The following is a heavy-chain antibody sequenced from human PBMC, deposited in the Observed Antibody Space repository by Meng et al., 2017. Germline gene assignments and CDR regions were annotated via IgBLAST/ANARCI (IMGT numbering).Heavy chain of an antibody. D-gene: IGHD2-15*01. CDR3: ARVVAATTLFLDY. CDR2: IYHSGCT. J-gene: IGHJ4*02. CDR1: GGSIVISNC. V-gene: IGHV4-4*02. Sequence: VPLTGPGPGPVNTSRTRPLYSAVSGGSIVISNCWSWVRQPPGKGLEWIGEIYHSGCTNYNPSLKSRVTISVDKSKNQFSLKLSSVTAADTAVYYCARVVAATTLFLDYWGQGTLVTVSS.